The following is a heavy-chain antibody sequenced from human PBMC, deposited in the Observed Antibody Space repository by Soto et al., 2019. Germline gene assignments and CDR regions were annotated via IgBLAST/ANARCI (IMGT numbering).Heavy chain of an antibody. CDR2: ISYDGSNK. CDR1: GFTFSSYA. D-gene: IGHD6-19*01. J-gene: IGHJ4*02. V-gene: IGHV3-30-3*01. CDR3: ARETYSSGWTPTFDY. Sequence: QVQLVESGGGVVQPGRSLRLSCAASGFTFSSYAMHWVRQAPGKGLEWVAVISYDGSNKYYADSVKGRFTISRDNSKNTFYLQMNSLRAEDTAVYYCARETYSSGWTPTFDYWCQGTLVTVSS.